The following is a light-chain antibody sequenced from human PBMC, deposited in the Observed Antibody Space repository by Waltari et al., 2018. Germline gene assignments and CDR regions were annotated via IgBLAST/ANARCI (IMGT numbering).Light chain of an antibody. CDR2: GAA. Sequence: EIVMTQSPATLSVSPGERATLSCRASQRVSSDVAWYQHKPGQAPRLLIHGAASRATGIPARFRGSGSGTELTLTISSMQSEDFAVYYCQQYNSWPPAWTFGQGTEVEV. V-gene: IGKV3-15*01. J-gene: IGKJ1*01. CDR3: QQYNSWPPAWT. CDR1: QRVSSD.